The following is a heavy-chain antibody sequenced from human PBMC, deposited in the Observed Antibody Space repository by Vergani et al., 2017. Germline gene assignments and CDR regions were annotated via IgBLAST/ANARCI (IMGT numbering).Heavy chain of an antibody. D-gene: IGHD2-15*01. CDR3: ARRSGGYYSGGKVHPLRTAFDV. J-gene: IGHJ3*01. V-gene: IGHV4-61*02. Sequence: QLASGPGRVKPSQTLSLTCTMSGGSISAGYYFWSWIRQPAGKGLEWLGHISASGNASHSPSLKTRVSMSVDTSKHQFSLTVTSVTAADTAIYFCARRSGGYYSGGKVHPLRTAFDVWGHGTVVTVSS. CDR1: GGSISAGYYF. CDR2: ISASGNA.